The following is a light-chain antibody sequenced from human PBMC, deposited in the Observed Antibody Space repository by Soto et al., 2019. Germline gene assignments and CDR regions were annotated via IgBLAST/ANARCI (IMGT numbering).Light chain of an antibody. J-gene: IGKJ1*01. Sequence: EIVLTQSPGTLSLSPGERATLSCRASQSVSSSYLAWYQQKPGQAPRLLIYGASSRATGIPDRFSGSGSGTVFTLTISRLELEDFAVYYCQQYGSSHWTFGQGTKVEIK. CDR3: QQYGSSHWT. CDR1: QSVSSSY. V-gene: IGKV3-20*01. CDR2: GAS.